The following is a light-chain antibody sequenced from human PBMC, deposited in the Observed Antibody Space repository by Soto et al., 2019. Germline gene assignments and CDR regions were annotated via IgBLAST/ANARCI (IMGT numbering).Light chain of an antibody. Sequence: DIPMTQSPSSLSASVGERVTITCRASQSISSYLNWYQQKPGKAPDLLIYSASTLQSGVPSRFSGSGSETEFSLTIRALQPEDFATYYCQQLSRYPLTFGGGTKVDI. J-gene: IGKJ4*01. CDR1: QSISSY. CDR2: SAS. V-gene: IGKV1-9*01. CDR3: QQLSRYPLT.